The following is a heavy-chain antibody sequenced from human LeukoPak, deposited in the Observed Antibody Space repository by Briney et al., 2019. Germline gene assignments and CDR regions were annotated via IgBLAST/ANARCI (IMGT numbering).Heavy chain of an antibody. CDR3: ARTPFNYGGNPYLFDY. Sequence: SETLSLTCTVSGGSISSHYWSWIRQPPGKGLDWIGYIYYSGSTNYNPSLKSRVTISVDTSKNQFSLKLSSVTAADTAVYYCARTPFNYGGNPYLFDYWGQGTLVTVSS. D-gene: IGHD4-23*01. CDR1: GGSISSHY. V-gene: IGHV4-59*11. CDR2: IYYSGST. J-gene: IGHJ4*02.